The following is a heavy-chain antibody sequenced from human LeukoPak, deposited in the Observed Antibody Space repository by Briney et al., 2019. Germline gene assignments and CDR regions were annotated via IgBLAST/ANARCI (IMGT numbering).Heavy chain of an antibody. Sequence: GGSLRLSCAASGFTFSTNPMSWVRQAPGKGLEWVSAISPDNTYYADSVKGRLTISRDDSKNTVYLQVNSPRAEDTARYYCVKEHVDRAFTRSFEIWGQGTVVTVSS. D-gene: IGHD3-10*01. CDR2: ISPDNT. V-gene: IGHV3-23*01. CDR3: VKEHVDRAFTRSFEI. CDR1: GFTFSTNP. J-gene: IGHJ3*02.